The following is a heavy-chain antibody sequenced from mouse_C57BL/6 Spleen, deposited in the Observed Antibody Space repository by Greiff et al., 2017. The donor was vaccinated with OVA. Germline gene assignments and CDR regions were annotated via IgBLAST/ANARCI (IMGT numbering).Heavy chain of an antibody. CDR3: ARCSSGCKYFDY. J-gene: IGHJ2*01. D-gene: IGHD3-2*02. Sequence: QVQLQQSGAELVRPGTSVTVSCKASGYAFTNYLIEWVKQRPGQGLEWIGVINPGSGGTTYNQKFKGKATLTADKSSSTAYMQLSSLTSEDSAVYFCARCSSGCKYFDYWGQGTTLTVSS. V-gene: IGHV1-54*01. CDR1: GYAFTNYL. CDR2: INPGSGGT.